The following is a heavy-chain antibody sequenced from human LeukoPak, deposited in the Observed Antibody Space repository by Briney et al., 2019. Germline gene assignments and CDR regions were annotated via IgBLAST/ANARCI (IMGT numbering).Heavy chain of an antibody. V-gene: IGHV4-31*03. J-gene: IGHJ3*02. CDR2: IYYSGST. D-gene: IGHD5-12*01. CDR1: GGSISSGGYY. Sequence: SETLSLTCTVSGGSISSGGYYWSWIRQHPGKGLEWIGYIYYSGSTYYNPSLKSRVTISVDTSKNQFSLKLSSVTAADTAVYYCARAWDSGYVSDAFDIWGQGTMVTVSS. CDR3: ARAWDSGYVSDAFDI.